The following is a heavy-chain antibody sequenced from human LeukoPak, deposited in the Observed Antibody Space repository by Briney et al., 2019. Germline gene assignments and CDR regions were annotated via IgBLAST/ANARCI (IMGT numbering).Heavy chain of an antibody. CDR1: GFIFSSYA. D-gene: IGHD3-3*01. CDR2: ISGSGEST. J-gene: IGHJ5*02. Sequence: GGSPRLSGEGSGFIFSSYAMTWVRQAPGKGLQWVSSISGSGESTYYADSMKGRFTISRDNSKNTLSLQMNSLRAEDTAVYFCAKGWEFRVVIPAAVSWGQGTLVTVSS. CDR3: AKGWEFRVVIPAAVS. V-gene: IGHV3-23*01.